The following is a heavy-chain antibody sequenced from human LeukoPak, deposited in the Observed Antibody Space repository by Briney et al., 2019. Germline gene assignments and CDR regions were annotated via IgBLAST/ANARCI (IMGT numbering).Heavy chain of an antibody. CDR1: GDSISSSSYY. D-gene: IGHD3-10*01. CDR3: ARVPTITFFAY. J-gene: IGHJ4*02. V-gene: IGHV4-39*07. CDR2: IYYSGST. Sequence: SETLSLTCTVSGDSISSSSYYWGWIRQPPGKGLEWIGTIYYSGSTFYNPSLKSRVTISVDTSKNQFSLKLTSVTAADTAVYYCARVPTITFFAYWGQGTLVTVSS.